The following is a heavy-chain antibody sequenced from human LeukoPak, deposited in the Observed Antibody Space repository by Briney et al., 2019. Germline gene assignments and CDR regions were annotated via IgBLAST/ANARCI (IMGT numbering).Heavy chain of an antibody. Sequence: GASLKISCAASGFTFSDYYMSWIRQAPGKGLEWVSYISSSGSTIYYADSVKGRFTISRDNAKNSLYLQMNSLRAEDTAVYYCARDWGAAAGMIDYWGQGTLVTVSS. CDR3: ARDWGAAAGMIDY. CDR1: GFTFSDYY. CDR2: ISSSGSTI. V-gene: IGHV3-11*01. D-gene: IGHD6-13*01. J-gene: IGHJ4*02.